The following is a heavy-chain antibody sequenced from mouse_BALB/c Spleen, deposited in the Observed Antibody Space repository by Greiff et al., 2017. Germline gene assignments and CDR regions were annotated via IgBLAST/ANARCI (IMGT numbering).Heavy chain of an antibody. V-gene: IGHV14-3*02. Sequence: EVQLQESGAELVKPGASVKLSCTASGFNIKDTYMHWVKQRPEQGLEWIGRIDPANGNTKYDPKFQGKATITADTSSNTAYLQLSSLTSEDTAVYYCARSGYYRRYYAMDYWGQGTSVTVSS. CDR2: IDPANGNT. CDR1: GFNIKDTY. CDR3: ARSGYYRRYYAMDY. J-gene: IGHJ4*01. D-gene: IGHD1-1*01.